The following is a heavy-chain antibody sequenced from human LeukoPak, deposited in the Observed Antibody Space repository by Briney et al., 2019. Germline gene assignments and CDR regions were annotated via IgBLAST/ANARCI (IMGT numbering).Heavy chain of an antibody. V-gene: IGHV1-8*03. CDR2: MNPSSGNT. CDR1: GYTFTSYG. J-gene: IGHJ6*03. Sequence: ASVKVSCKASGYTFTSYGISWVRQAPGQGLEWMGWMNPSSGNTGYAQKFQGRVTITRNTSISTAYMELSSLRSEDTAVYYCARARRGSDIVVVVAATHFYYYMDVWGKGTTVTVSS. D-gene: IGHD2-15*01. CDR3: ARARRGSDIVVVVAATHFYYYMDV.